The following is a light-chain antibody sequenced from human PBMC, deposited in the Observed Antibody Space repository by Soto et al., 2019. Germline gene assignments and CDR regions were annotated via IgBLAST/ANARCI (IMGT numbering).Light chain of an antibody. CDR3: CSYAGSTTRVL. CDR1: SSDVDTYKY. Sequence: QSALTQPASVSGSPGQSIIISCTGTSSDVDTYKYVSWYQQHPGKAPKLMIYEVSHRPSGVSDRFSGSKSGNTASLTISGLQAEGEADYYCCSYAGSTTRVLFGGGTQLTVL. J-gene: IGLJ7*01. V-gene: IGLV2-14*01. CDR2: EVS.